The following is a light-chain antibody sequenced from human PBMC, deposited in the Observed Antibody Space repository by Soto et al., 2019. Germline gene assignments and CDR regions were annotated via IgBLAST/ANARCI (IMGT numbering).Light chain of an antibody. CDR3: QHYYSDPPWT. V-gene: IGKV4-1*01. J-gene: IGKJ1*01. CDR2: WAS. CDR1: QSVLFSFNNKNY. Sequence: DIVMTQSPDSLAVSLGERATINCRSSQSVLFSFNNKNYLAWYQQKPGQPPTLLIYWASTREPGVPDRFSGSGSGTDFTLTISSLQAEDVAVYYCQHYYSDPPWTFGQGTKVEIK.